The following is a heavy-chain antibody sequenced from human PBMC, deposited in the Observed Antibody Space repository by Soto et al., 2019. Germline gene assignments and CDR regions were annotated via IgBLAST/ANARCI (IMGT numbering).Heavy chain of an antibody. V-gene: IGHV3-30-3*01. Sequence: PGGSLRLSCAASGFTVSSYAMHWVRQAPGKGLEWVAVISYDGSNKYYADSVKGRFTISRDNSKNTLYLQMNSLRAEDTAVYYCARDLYCSGGSCFSYGMDVWGQGTTVTVSS. D-gene: IGHD2-15*01. CDR1: GFTVSSYA. CDR2: ISYDGSNK. CDR3: ARDLYCSGGSCFSYGMDV. J-gene: IGHJ6*02.